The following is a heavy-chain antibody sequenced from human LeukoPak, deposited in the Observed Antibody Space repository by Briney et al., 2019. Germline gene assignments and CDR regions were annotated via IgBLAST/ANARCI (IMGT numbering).Heavy chain of an antibody. V-gene: IGHV1-18*01. CDR3: ARSGSPGNYYDSSGYYGV. CDR1: GYTFTSYG. CDR2: ISAYNGST. J-gene: IGHJ4*02. D-gene: IGHD3-22*01. Sequence: ASVKVSCKASGYTFTSYGISWVRQAPGQGLEWMGWISAYNGSTNYAQKLQGRVTMTTDTSTSTAYMELRSLRSDDTAVYYCARSGSPGNYYDSSGYYGVWGQGTLVTVSS.